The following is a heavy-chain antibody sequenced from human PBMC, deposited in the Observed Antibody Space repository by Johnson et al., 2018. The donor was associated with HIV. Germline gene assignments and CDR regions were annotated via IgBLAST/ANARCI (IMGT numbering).Heavy chain of an antibody. V-gene: IGHV3-15*01. CDR2: IKSKTDGGTT. CDR1: GFTFTNAW. J-gene: IGHJ3*02. D-gene: IGHD3-16*01. Sequence: VQLMESGGGLVKPGGSLRLSCAASGFTFTNAWMTWVRQAPGKGLEWVGRIKSKTDGGTTDYAAPVKGRFTISRDDSKNTLYLQMNSLKTEDTAVYYCTTGRRRGNAFDIWGQGTMVTVSS. CDR3: TTGRRRGNAFDI.